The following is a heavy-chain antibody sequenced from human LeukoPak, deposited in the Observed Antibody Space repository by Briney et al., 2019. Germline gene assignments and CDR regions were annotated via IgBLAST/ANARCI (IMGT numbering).Heavy chain of an antibody. CDR2: ISSSSSYI. CDR1: GFTFSSYS. J-gene: IGHJ6*02. CDR3: ARDNEWESPRRYGMDV. V-gene: IGHV3-21*01. D-gene: IGHD1-26*01. Sequence: KAGGSLRLSCAASGFTFSSYSMNWVRQAPGKGLEWVSSISSSSSYIYYADSVKGRFTISRDNAKNSLYLQMNSLRAEDTAVYYCARDNEWESPRRYGMDVWGQGTTVTVSS.